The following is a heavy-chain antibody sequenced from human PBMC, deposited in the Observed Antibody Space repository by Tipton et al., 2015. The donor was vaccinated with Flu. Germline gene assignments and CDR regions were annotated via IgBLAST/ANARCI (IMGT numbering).Heavy chain of an antibody. Sequence: TLSLTCIVSGGSISSVNYYWGWIRQPPGKGLEWIGYIYNNQNIKYNPSLKSRVTITVDTSKNQFSLNLTSVTAADTALYYCARVGVPVGGIYYFDFWGQGRLVTVSS. CDR1: GGSISSVNYY. J-gene: IGHJ4*02. CDR2: IYNNQNI. CDR3: ARVGVPVGGIYYFDF. V-gene: IGHV4-61*05. D-gene: IGHD1-26*01.